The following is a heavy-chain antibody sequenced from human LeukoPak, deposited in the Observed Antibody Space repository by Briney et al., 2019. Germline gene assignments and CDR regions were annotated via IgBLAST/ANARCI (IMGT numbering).Heavy chain of an antibody. V-gene: IGHV1-69*05. CDR1: GGTFSSYA. CDR2: IIPIFGTA. Sequence: ASVKASCKASGGTFSSYAISWVRQAPGQGLEWMGEIIPIFGTANYAQKFQGRVTITTDESTSTAHMELSSLRSEDTAVYYCARISAFDIWGQGTMVTVSS. D-gene: IGHD3-3*02. J-gene: IGHJ3*02. CDR3: ARISAFDI.